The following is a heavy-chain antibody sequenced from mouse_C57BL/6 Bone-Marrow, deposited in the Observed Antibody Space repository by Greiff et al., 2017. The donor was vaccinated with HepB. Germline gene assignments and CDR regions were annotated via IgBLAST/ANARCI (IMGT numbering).Heavy chain of an antibody. CDR1: GYTFTDCN. J-gene: IGHJ1*03. CDR2: INPNNGGT. V-gene: IGHV1-18*01. D-gene: IGHD1-1*01. CDR3: ARLHYGSSHWYFDV. Sequence: EVQLQQSGPELVKPGASVKIPCKASGYTFTDCNMDWVKQSHGKSLEWIGDINPNNGGTIYNQKFKGKATLTVDKSSSTAYMELRSLTSEDTAVYYCARLHYGSSHWYFDVWGTGTTVTVSS.